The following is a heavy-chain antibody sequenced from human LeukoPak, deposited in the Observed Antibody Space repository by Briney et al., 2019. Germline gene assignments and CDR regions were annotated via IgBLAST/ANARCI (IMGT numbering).Heavy chain of an antibody. CDR2: FNPGAGEI. Sequence: ASVKVSCKVSGDTLSELTMHWVRQAPGKGLEWMGGFNPGAGEILYAQQFQGRVTMTEDTYTDTAYMELTSLGSEDSGVYFCAAGGIYSLLDYWGQGTLVTVSS. J-gene: IGHJ4*02. D-gene: IGHD3-10*01. CDR1: GDTLSELT. V-gene: IGHV1-24*01. CDR3: AAGGIYSLLDY.